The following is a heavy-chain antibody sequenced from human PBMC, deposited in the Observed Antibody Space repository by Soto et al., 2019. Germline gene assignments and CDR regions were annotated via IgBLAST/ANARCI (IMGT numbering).Heavy chain of an antibody. Sequence: QVQLQASGPGLVKPSGTLSLTCAVSGASISISNWWSWVRQPPGKGLEWIGEIYHSGSTNYNPSLKSRVNISVDKSRNQFSLKLSSVTAADTAVYYCARRWGEGRVDYWGQGTLVTVSS. CDR3: ARRWGEGRVDY. CDR1: GASISISNW. D-gene: IGHD3-10*01. J-gene: IGHJ4*02. CDR2: IYHSGST. V-gene: IGHV4-4*02.